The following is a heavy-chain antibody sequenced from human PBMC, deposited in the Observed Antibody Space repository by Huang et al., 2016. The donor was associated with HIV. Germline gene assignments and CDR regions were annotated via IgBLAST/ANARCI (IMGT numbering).Heavy chain of an antibody. J-gene: IGHJ5*01. CDR2: SSDDGKGR. D-gene: IGHD2-8*02. V-gene: IGHV3-30*18. CDR3: AKGSGHFDS. Sequence: QVWLVESGGGVVQPGRPLRLSCVGSGFSFSSYGIHWVRQAPGKGVVWVAFSSDDGKGRCYAGSVKGRFSISRQNSKSTVSLQMNSLRVEDSGVYFCAKGSGHFDSWGQGTLVTVSP. CDR1: GFSFSSYG.